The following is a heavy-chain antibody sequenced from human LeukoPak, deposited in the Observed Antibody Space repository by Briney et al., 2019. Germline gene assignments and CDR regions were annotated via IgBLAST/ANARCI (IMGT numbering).Heavy chain of an antibody. J-gene: IGHJ6*02. CDR2: ISDSGVNT. CDR3: ATRSHCSGSYGMDV. V-gene: IGHV3-23*01. Sequence: GGSLRLSCAASGFTFNNYAMSWVRQAPGKGLEWVATISDSGVNTYYADSAKGRFTISKDYSKNTLYLQVSSLRAEDTAVYYCATRSHCSGSYGMDVWGQGTTVTVSS. CDR1: GFTFNNYA. D-gene: IGHD6-19*01.